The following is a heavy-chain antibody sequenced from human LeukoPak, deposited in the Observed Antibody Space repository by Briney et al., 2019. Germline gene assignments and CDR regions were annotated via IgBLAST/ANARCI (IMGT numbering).Heavy chain of an antibody. D-gene: IGHD4-17*01. J-gene: IGHJ6*02. CDR3: AREFEGYDDYSDSYYGMDV. V-gene: IGHV1-69*10. CDR1: GSTFIRDT. CDR2: ISPILGLR. Sequence: VASVKVSCKTSGSTFIRDTISWVRQAPGKGLEWRGGISPILGLRNFAQKFQGRVTITADKSTSTAYMELSSLRSEDTAVYYCAREFEGYDDYSDSYYGMDVWGQGTTVTVSS.